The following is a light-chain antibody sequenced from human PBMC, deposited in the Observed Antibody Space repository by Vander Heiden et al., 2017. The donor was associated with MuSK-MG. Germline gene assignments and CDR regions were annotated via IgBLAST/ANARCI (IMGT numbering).Light chain of an antibody. Sequence: DIQMIQSPPSLSASVGDRVTITCRASQSISSYLNWYQQKPGTAPKLLIYTASSLQSGVPSRFSGSGSGTYFTLTISRLQPEDFATYYCQQSYSTPYTFGQGTKLEIK. CDR3: QQSYSTPYT. CDR2: TAS. J-gene: IGKJ2*01. CDR1: QSISSY. V-gene: IGKV1-39*01.